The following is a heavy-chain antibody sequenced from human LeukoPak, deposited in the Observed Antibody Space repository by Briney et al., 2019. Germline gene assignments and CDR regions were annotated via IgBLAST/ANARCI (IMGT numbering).Heavy chain of an antibody. D-gene: IGHD3-10*01. CDR1: GGSVSSGSYY. CDR2: IYYSGST. J-gene: IGHJ4*02. V-gene: IGHV4-61*01. Sequence: SETLSLTCTVSGGSVSSGSYYWSWIRQPPGKGLEWIGYIYYSGSTNYNPSLKSRVTISVDTSKNQFSLKLSSVTAADTAVYYCARGGPGSPAHWGQGTLVTVSS. CDR3: ARGGPGSPAH.